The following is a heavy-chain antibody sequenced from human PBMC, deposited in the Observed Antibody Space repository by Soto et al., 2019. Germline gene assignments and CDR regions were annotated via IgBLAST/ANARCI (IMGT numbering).Heavy chain of an antibody. J-gene: IGHJ6*02. CDR2: IYSDNNT. Sequence: EVQLVETGGDLIQPGGSLRLSCAAAGFTVSSDSMTWVRQAPGKGLGWISIIYSDNNTDYADSVKGRFSISRDTSKNILYLQMNSRRAEDTAEYYCARHYSAMGVWGQGTTVTVSS. CDR1: GFTVSSDS. V-gene: IGHV3-53*02. CDR3: ARHYSAMGV.